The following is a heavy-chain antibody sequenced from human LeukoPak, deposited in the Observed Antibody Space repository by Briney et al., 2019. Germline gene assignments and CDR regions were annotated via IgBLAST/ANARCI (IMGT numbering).Heavy chain of an antibody. V-gene: IGHV4-59*12. CDR1: GGSISSDY. Sequence: SETLSLTCTVSGGSISSDYWSWIRQPPGKGLEWIGCIYYSGTTNYNPSLQSRVSISIDTSKKQFSLKLTSVTAADTAVYYCARGWDYDFWSGSQPFDYWGQGTLVTVSS. CDR3: ARGWDYDFWSGSQPFDY. D-gene: IGHD3-3*01. CDR2: IYYSGTT. J-gene: IGHJ4*02.